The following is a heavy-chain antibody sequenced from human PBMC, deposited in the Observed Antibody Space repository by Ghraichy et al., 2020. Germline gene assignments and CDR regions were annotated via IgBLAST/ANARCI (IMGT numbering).Heavy chain of an antibody. CDR2: IGTSGDT. J-gene: IGHJ4*02. CDR1: GFTFSSYD. V-gene: IGHV3-13*01. D-gene: IGHD6-19*01. Sequence: GGSLRLSCAASGFTFSSYDMHWVRQATGKGLEWVSTIGTSGDTYYAGSGKGRFTISRENAKRSLYLQVNSLGAGDTSVYYCARGGSGWSFDYWGQGTLVTVCS. CDR3: ARGGSGWSFDY.